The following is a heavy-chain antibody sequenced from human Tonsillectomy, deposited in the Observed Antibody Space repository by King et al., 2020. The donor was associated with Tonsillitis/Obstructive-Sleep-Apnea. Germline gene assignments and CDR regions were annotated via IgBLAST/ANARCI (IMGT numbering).Heavy chain of an antibody. CDR3: AHSFYGGLGYYYYYMDV. Sequence: HITLKESGPTLVKPTQTLTLTCAFSGFSLSTSGVGVGWIRQPPGKALEWLALIFWDDDKRYSPSLKSRLTITKDTSKNQVVLTMTNMDPVDTATYFCAHSFYGGLGYYYYYMDVWGKGTPVTVSS. V-gene: IGHV2-5*02. CDR1: GFSLSTSGVG. J-gene: IGHJ6*03. CDR2: IFWDDDK. D-gene: IGHD4-23*01.